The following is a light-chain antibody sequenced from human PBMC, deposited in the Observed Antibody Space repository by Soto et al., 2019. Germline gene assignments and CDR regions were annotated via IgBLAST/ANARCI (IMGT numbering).Light chain of an antibody. J-gene: IGLJ3*02. V-gene: IGLV1-40*01. CDR3: QSYDNRLSTSV. CDR2: LNS. Sequence: QSVLTQPHSVSGAPGQRVTISCTGSSSNIGAGYDVHWYQQLPGTAPKLLINLNSNRPSGVPDRFSGSKSGTSASLAITGLQAEDEADYYCQSYDNRLSTSVFGGGTKLTVL. CDR1: SSNIGAGYD.